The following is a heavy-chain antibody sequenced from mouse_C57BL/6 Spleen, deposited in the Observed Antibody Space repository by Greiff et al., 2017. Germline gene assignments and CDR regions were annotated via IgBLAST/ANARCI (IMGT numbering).Heavy chain of an antibody. CDR2: IDPSDSYT. D-gene: IGHD2-3*01. CDR1: GYTFTSYW. V-gene: IGHV1-69*01. Sequence: QVQLQQPGAELVMPGASVKLSCKASGYTFTSYWMHWVKQRPGQGLEWIGEIDPSDSYTNYNQKFKGKSTLTVDKSSSTAYMQLSSLTSEDSAVYYCARSGDGPGGFAYWGQGTLVTVSA. J-gene: IGHJ3*01. CDR3: ARSGDGPGGFAY.